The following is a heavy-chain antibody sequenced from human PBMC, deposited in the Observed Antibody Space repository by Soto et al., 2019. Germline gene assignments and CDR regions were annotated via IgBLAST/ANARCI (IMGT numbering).Heavy chain of an antibody. CDR1: GGSISSGGYY. CDR3: AEAGGYDYVEAFDI. J-gene: IGHJ3*02. CDR2: IYYSGST. D-gene: IGHD5-12*01. Sequence: SETLSLTCTVSGGSISSGGYYWSWIRQHPGKGLEWIGYIYYSGSTYYNPSLKSRVTISVDTSKNQFSLKLSSVTAADTAVYYCAEAGGYDYVEAFDIWGQGTMVTVSS. V-gene: IGHV4-31*03.